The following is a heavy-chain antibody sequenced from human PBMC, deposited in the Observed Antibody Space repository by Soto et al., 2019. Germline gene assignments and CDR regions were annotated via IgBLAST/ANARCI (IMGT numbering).Heavy chain of an antibody. Sequence: ASVKVSCKASGYTFTSYGISWVRQAPGQGLEWMGWISAYNGNTNYAQKLQGRVTTTTDTSTSTAYMELRSLRSDDTAVYYCAIDLKSYYDISDPVGAFDVWGQGTMVTVSS. J-gene: IGHJ3*01. CDR2: ISAYNGNT. V-gene: IGHV1-18*01. D-gene: IGHD3-9*01. CDR3: AIDLKSYYDISDPVGAFDV. CDR1: GYTFTSYG.